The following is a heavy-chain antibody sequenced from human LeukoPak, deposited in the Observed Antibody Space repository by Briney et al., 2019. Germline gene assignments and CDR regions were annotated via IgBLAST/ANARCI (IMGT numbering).Heavy chain of an antibody. Sequence: SVKVSCKASGGTFSRYAISWVRQAPGQGLEWMGGIIPMFGIANYAQKFQGRVTITADESTSTAYMELSSLRSEDTAVYYCARDRPYTGGWREFDYWGQGTLVTVSS. CDR1: GGTFSRYA. J-gene: IGHJ4*02. D-gene: IGHD6-19*01. CDR3: ARDRPYTGGWREFDY. CDR2: IIPMFGIA. V-gene: IGHV1-69*13.